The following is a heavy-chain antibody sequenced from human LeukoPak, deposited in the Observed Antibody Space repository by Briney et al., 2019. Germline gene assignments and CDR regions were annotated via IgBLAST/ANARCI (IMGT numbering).Heavy chain of an antibody. CDR2: ISWNSGSI. CDR1: GFTFDDYA. J-gene: IGHJ4*02. Sequence: GGSLRLSCAASGFTFDDYAMHWVRQAPGKGLEWVSGISWNSGSIGYADSVKGRFTISRDNAKNSLFLEINTLRVEDTAVYYCAKGPSYGSRCDFLDSWGQGTLVSVFS. D-gene: IGHD3-10*01. V-gene: IGHV3-9*01. CDR3: AKGPSYGSRCDFLDS.